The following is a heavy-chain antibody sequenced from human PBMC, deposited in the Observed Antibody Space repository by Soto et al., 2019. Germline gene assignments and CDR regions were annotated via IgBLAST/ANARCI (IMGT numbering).Heavy chain of an antibody. CDR3: ARDLGYCSGGSCYGTFDY. Sequence: QVQLVQSGAEVKKPGASVKVSCKASGYTFTGYYMHWVRQAPGQGLEWMGWINPNSGGTNYAQKFQGWVTMTRDTSISTAYMELSRLRSDDTAVYYCARDLGYCSGGSCYGTFDYWGQGTLVTVSS. V-gene: IGHV1-2*04. D-gene: IGHD2-15*01. J-gene: IGHJ4*02. CDR1: GYTFTGYY. CDR2: INPNSGGT.